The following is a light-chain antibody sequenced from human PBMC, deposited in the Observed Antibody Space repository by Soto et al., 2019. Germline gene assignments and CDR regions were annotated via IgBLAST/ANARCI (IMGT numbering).Light chain of an antibody. CDR1: QDISNS. V-gene: IGKV1-33*01. CDR3: QQYDNLPPYT. J-gene: IGKJ2*01. CDR2: DAS. Sequence: DIQMTQSPSSLSASVGDRVTITCQASQDISNSLNWYQQKPGKAPKLLIYDASDLETGVPSRFSGRGSGTDFTFTISSLQPEDIATYYCQQYDNLPPYTFGQGTKLEIK.